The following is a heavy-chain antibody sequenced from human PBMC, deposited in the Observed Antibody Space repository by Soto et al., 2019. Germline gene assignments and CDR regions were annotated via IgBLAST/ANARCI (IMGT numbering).Heavy chain of an antibody. V-gene: IGHV1-2*02. J-gene: IGHJ6*02. D-gene: IGHD2-21*02. CDR2: INPNSGGT. CDR1: GYTFTGYY. Sequence: AASVKVSCKASGYTFTGYYMHWVRQAPGQGLEWMGWINPNSGGTNYAQKFQGRVTMTRDTSISTAYMELSRLRSDDTAVYYCARDLDAYCGGDCYADYGMDVWGQGTTVTVSS. CDR3: ARDLDAYCGGDCYADYGMDV.